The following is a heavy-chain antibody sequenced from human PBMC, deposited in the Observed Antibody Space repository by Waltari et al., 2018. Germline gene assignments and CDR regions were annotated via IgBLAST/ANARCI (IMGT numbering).Heavy chain of an antibody. V-gene: IGHV5-51*01. Sequence: EVQLVQSGAEVKKPGESLKISCKGSGYSFTSYWIGWVRQMPGKGLEWMGFIYPGDSDTRYSPSFQGQVTISADKSISTAYLQWSSLKASDTAMYYCARQGGPDSSGYYQFRDYWGQGTLVIVSS. J-gene: IGHJ4*02. D-gene: IGHD3-22*01. CDR3: ARQGGPDSSGYYQFRDY. CDR1: GYSFTSYW. CDR2: IYPGDSDT.